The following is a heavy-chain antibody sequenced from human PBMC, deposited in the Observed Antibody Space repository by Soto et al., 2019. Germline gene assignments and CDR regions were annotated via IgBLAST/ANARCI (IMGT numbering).Heavy chain of an antibody. CDR3: ARDHPSGLLVVVPAAAWFDP. CDR2: ISAYNGNT. J-gene: IGHJ5*02. V-gene: IGHV1-18*01. D-gene: IGHD2-2*01. CDR1: GYTFTSYG. Sequence: ASVKVSCKASGYTFTSYGISWVRQAPGQGLEWMGWISAYNGNTNYAQKLQGRVTMTTDTSTSTAYMELRSLRSDDTAVYYCARDHPSGLLVVVPAAAWFDPWGQGTLVTVSS.